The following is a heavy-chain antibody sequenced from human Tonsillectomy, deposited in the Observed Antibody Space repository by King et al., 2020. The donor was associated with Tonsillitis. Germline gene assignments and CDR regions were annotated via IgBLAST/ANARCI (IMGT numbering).Heavy chain of an antibody. V-gene: IGHV3-21*01. D-gene: IGHD3-22*01. CDR2: IRSSSRYM. J-gene: IGHJ3*02. CDR3: AKDKGADYYDSGRGAYDM. CDR1: GFTFSNYD. Sequence: VQLVESGGGLVKPVGSLRLSCAMSGFTFSNYDMNWVRQAPGNGLEVVSSIRSSSRYMFYSDSVKGRFTISRDNAKNSLYLQMNSLRDEDTAVYYCAKDKGADYYDSGRGAYDMWGQGTMVIVSS.